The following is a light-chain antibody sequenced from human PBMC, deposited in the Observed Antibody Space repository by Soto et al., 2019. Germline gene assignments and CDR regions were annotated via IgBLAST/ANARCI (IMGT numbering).Light chain of an antibody. J-gene: IGKJ4*01. V-gene: IGKV3-11*01. CDR3: QQRSNWPLT. CDR2: DAS. CDR1: QSVSSY. Sequence: EIVVTQSPATLSLSPGERATLSCRASQSVSSYLAWYQQKPGQAPRLLSYDASNMATGIPARFSGSGSGTDFTITISSLAPEDFAVYYRQQRSNWPLTFGGGTKVEIK.